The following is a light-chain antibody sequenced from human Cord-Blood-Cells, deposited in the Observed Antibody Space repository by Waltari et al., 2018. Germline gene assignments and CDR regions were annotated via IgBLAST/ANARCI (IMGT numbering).Light chain of an antibody. CDR3: QQYGSSPPFT. V-gene: IGKV3-20*01. J-gene: IGKJ3*01. CDR1: QSVSSRY. Sequence: EIVLTQSPGTLSLSPGERATLSCRASQSVSSRYLAWYQQKPGQAHRLLIYGASSRATGIPDRVSGSGSGTDFTLTISRLEPEDFAVYYCQQYGSSPPFTFGPGTKVDIK. CDR2: GAS.